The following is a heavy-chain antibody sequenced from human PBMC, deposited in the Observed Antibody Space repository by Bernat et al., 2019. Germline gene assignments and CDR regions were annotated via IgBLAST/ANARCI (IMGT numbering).Heavy chain of an antibody. V-gene: IGHV4-34*01. D-gene: IGHD3-10*01. Sequence: QVQLQQWGAGLLKPSETLSLTCAVYGGSFSGYYWSWIRQPPGKGLEWIGEINHSGSTNYNPSLKSRVTISVDTSKNQFSLKLSSVTAADTAVYYCARYGSGSYDYFDYWGQGTLVTVSS. CDR3: ARYGSGSYDYFDY. CDR2: INHSGST. J-gene: IGHJ4*02. CDR1: GGSFSGYY.